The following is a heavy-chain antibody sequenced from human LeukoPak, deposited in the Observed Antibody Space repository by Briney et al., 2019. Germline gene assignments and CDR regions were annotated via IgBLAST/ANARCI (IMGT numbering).Heavy chain of an antibody. D-gene: IGHD2-2*01. J-gene: IGHJ6*03. V-gene: IGHV1-18*01. Sequence: ASVKVSCKASGYTFTSYGISWVRQAPGQGLEWMGWISAYNGNTNYAQKLQGRVTMTTDTSTSTAYMELGSLRSDDTAVYYCARDMWCSSTSCYEYYYMDVWGKGTTVTVSS. CDR3: ARDMWCSSTSCYEYYYMDV. CDR2: ISAYNGNT. CDR1: GYTFTSYG.